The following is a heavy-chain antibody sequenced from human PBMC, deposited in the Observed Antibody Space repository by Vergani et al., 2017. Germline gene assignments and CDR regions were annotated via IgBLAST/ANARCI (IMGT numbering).Heavy chain of an antibody. D-gene: IGHD3-3*01. CDR3: ASTRYDFWSGQYYYGMDV. CDR2: IYYSGST. Sequence: QLQLQESGPGLVKPSETLFLTCTVSGGSISSSSYYWGWIRQPPGKGLEWIGSIYYSGSTYYNPSLKSRVTISVDTSKNQFSLKLSSVTAADTAVYYCASTRYDFWSGQYYYGMDVWGQGTTVTVSS. V-gene: IGHV4-39*07. J-gene: IGHJ6*02. CDR1: GGSISSSSYY.